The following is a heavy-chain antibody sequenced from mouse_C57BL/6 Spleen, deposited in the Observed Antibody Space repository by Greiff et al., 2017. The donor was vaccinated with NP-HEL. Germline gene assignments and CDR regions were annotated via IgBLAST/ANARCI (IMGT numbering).Heavy chain of an antibody. CDR1: GYAFSSYW. J-gene: IGHJ1*03. V-gene: IGHV1-80*01. D-gene: IGHD1-1*01. CDR2: IYPGAGDT. Sequence: QVQLQQSGAELVKPGASVKISCKASGYAFSSYWMNWVKQRPGKGLEWIGQIYPGAGDTNYNGKFKGKATLTADKSSSTAYMQLSSLTSEDSAVYFCAREGFYYGSSFDVWGTGTTVTVSS. CDR3: AREGFYYGSSFDV.